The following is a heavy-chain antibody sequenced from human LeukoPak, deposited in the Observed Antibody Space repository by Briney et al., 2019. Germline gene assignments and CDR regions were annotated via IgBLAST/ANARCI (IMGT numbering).Heavy chain of an antibody. D-gene: IGHD2-2*01. Sequence: PEGSLRLSCAASGFTFSSYGMHWVRQAPGKGLEWVAVIWYDGSNKYYADSVKGRFTISRDNSKNTLYLQMNSLRAEDTAVYYCARDGRDYCSSTSCQRYFQHWGQGTLVTVSS. V-gene: IGHV3-33*01. CDR3: ARDGRDYCSSTSCQRYFQH. CDR1: GFTFSSYG. CDR2: IWYDGSNK. J-gene: IGHJ1*01.